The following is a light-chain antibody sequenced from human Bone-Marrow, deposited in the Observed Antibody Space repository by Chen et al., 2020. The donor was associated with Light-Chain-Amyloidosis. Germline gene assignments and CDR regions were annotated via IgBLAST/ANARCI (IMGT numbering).Light chain of an antibody. CDR3: QQYNNWPPLT. CDR1: QRVSRN. CDR2: GAS. J-gene: IGKJ4*01. V-gene: IGKV3-15*01. Sequence: EIVMTQSPAILSVSPGERATLSCRASQRVSRNLAWYQQKPGQAPRFLIYGASTRATGIPARFSGSGSGTEFTLTISSLQSEDFAVYYCQQYNNWPPLTFGGGTKVEIK.